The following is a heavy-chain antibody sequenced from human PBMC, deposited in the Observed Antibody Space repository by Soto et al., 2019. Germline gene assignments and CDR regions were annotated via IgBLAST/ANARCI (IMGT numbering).Heavy chain of an antibody. D-gene: IGHD6-25*01. CDR1: GGSIRSYY. Sequence: QVQLQQSGPGLVKPSETQSLTCTVSGGSIRSYYWSWIRQPAGKALEWIGRIYTSGTTNYNPSLKSRVTILLDTSKNQFSLDLSSVTDADTDVYYCAREGSSGFGMDVWGQLTTVTVSS. CDR3: AREGSSGFGMDV. CDR2: IYTSGTT. J-gene: IGHJ6*02. V-gene: IGHV4-4*07.